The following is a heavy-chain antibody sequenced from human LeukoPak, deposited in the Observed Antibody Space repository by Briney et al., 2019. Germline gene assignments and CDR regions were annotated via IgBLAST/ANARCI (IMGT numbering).Heavy chain of an antibody. Sequence: AGESLKISCKGSGYSFTSYWIAWVRQMPGKGLEWMGIIYPGDSDTRYSPSFQSQVTISADKSISTAYLQWSSLKASDTAMCYCARLSRAVLTYGMDVWGKGTTVTVSS. CDR1: GYSFTSYW. V-gene: IGHV5-51*01. D-gene: IGHD6-19*01. CDR2: IYPGDSDT. J-gene: IGHJ6*04. CDR3: ARLSRAVLTYGMDV.